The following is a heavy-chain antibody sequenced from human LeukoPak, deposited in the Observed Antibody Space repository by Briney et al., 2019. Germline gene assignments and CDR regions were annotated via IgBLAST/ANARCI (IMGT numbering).Heavy chain of an antibody. CDR1: GGSISSYY. CDR3: ARGVAVYYFDY. J-gene: IGHJ4*02. Sequence: SETLSLTCAVSGGSISSYYWSWIRQPPGEGLGWIVYIYYSETTNYHPSHKSRVTISEDTSKNQFSQKLSSVTAADTAVYYCARGVAVYYFDYWGQGTLVTVSS. V-gene: IGHV4-59*01. CDR2: IYYSETT.